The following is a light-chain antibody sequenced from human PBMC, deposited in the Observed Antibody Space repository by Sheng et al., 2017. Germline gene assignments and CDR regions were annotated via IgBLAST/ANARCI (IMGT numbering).Light chain of an antibody. Sequence: SSELTQPPSVSVSPGQTARITCSGDALPKKYAYWYQHKSGQAPVLVIYEDTYRPSGIPERFSGSTSGTMATLTITGAQAEDEGDYYCYSTDSSGNHGLFGGGTKLTV. V-gene: IGLV3-10*01. CDR2: EDT. CDR1: ALPKKY. CDR3: YSTDSSGNHGL. J-gene: IGLJ3*02.